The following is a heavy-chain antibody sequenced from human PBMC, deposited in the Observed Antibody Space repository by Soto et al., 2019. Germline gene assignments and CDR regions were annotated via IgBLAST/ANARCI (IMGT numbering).Heavy chain of an antibody. V-gene: IGHV4-31*03. Sequence: QVQLQESGPGLVKPSQTLSLTCTVSGGSLSRGGYYWRWIRQHPGKALEWLGYIYYSGSPYYNPSLKSRVTISVDTYKHRFSLKRSSVTDAATAGDYCERGSKRGNTMVRGVIKDWGQGTLVTVSS. CDR1: GGSLSRGGYY. J-gene: IGHJ4*02. CDR2: IYYSGSP. D-gene: IGHD3-10*01. CDR3: ERGSKRGNTMVRGVIKD.